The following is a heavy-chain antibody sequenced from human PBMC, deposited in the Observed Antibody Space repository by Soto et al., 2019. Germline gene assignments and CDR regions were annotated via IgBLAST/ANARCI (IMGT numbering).Heavy chain of an antibody. CDR3: TPDGSSSWYPGHDY. Sequence: EVQLVESGGGLVKPGGSLRLSCAASGFTFSNAWMSWVRQAPGKGLEWVGRIKSKTDGGTTDYAAPVKGRFTISRDDSKNTQHRQLNSLKPEDTAVYYCTPDGSSSWYPGHDYWGQGTLVTVSS. CDR1: GFTFSNAW. CDR2: IKSKTDGGTT. D-gene: IGHD6-13*01. J-gene: IGHJ4*02. V-gene: IGHV3-15*01.